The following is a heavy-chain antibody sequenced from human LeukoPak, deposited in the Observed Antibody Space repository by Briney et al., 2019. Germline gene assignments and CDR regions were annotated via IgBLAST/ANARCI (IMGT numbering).Heavy chain of an antibody. J-gene: IGHJ4*02. CDR2: INPNSGGT. CDR1: GYTFTGYY. D-gene: IGHD6-19*01. V-gene: IGHV1-2*02. Sequence: ASVKVSCKASGYTFTGYYMHWVRQAPGQGLEWMGWINPNSGGTNYAQKFQGRVTMTRDTSISTAYMELSRLRSDDTAVYYCARDRIEGPIAVVRVMGYWGQGTLVTVSS. CDR3: ARDRIEGPIAVVRVMGY.